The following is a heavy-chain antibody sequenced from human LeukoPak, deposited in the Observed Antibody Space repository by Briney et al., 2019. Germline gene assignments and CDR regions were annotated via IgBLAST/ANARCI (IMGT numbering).Heavy chain of an antibody. D-gene: IGHD3-22*01. Sequence: SETLSLACAVYGGSFSGYYWRWIRQPPGKGLEWIGEINHSGSNNYNPSLKTRVTISVDTSKNQFSLKLSSVTAADTAVYYCARGRSAYYYDSSGRRPDAFDIWGQGTMVTVSS. V-gene: IGHV4-34*01. CDR1: GGSFSGYY. CDR2: INHSGSN. CDR3: ARGRSAYYYDSSGRRPDAFDI. J-gene: IGHJ3*02.